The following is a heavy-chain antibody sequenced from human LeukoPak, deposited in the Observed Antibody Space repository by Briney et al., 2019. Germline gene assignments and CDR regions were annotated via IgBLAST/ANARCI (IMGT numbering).Heavy chain of an antibody. CDR1: GYTFTSYG. CDR3: ARYPHDILTGYAFDY. CDR2: ISAYNGNT. V-gene: IGHV1-18*01. Sequence: GASLKVSCKASGYTFTSYGISWVRQAPGQGLEWMGWISAYNGNTNYAQKLQGRVTMTTDTSTSTAYMELGSLRSDDTAVYYCARYPHDILTGYAFDYWGQGTLVTVSS. J-gene: IGHJ4*02. D-gene: IGHD3-9*01.